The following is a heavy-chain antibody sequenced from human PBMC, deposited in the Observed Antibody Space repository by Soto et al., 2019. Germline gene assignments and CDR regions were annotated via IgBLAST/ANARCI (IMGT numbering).Heavy chain of an antibody. CDR3: ARVLLLDYYGMDV. V-gene: IGHV4-30-4*01. D-gene: IGHD2-8*02. J-gene: IGHJ6*02. CDR2: IYYSGST. Sequence: PSETLSLTCTVSGGSISSGDYYWSWIRHPPGKGLEWIGYIYYSGSTYYNPSLKSRVTISVDTSKNQFSLKLSSVTAADTAVYYCARVLLLDYYGMDVWGQGTTVTVSS. CDR1: GGSISSGDYY.